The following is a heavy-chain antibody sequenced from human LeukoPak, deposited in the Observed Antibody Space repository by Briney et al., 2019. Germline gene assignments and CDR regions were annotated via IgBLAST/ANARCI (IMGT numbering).Heavy chain of an antibody. V-gene: IGHV3-53*01. CDR2: IYSGGST. CDR1: GFTVSGNY. CDR3: ARMVSSGYTYFDY. Sequence: PGGSLRLSCAASGFTVSGNYMSWVRQAPGKGLEWVSVIYSGGSTYYADSVKGRFTISRDNAKNTLYLQMNSLRAEDTALYYCARMVSSGYTYFDYWCQGTLVTVSS. D-gene: IGHD3-22*01. J-gene: IGHJ4*02.